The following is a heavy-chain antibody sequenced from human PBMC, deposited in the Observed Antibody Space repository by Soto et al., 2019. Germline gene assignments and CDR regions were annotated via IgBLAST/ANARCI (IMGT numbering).Heavy chain of an antibody. Sequence: PGGSLRLSCAASGFTFSSYGMHWVRQAPGKGLEWVAVISYDGSNKYYADSVKGRFTISRDNSKNTLYLQMNSLRAEDTAVYYCAKDMRGLELQNYYGMDVWGQGTTVTVSS. CDR3: AKDMRGLELQNYYGMDV. D-gene: IGHD1-7*01. V-gene: IGHV3-30*18. J-gene: IGHJ6*02. CDR2: ISYDGSNK. CDR1: GFTFSSYG.